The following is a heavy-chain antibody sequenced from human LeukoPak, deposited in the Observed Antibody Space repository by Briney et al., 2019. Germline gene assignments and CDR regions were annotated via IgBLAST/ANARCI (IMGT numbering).Heavy chain of an antibody. J-gene: IGHJ4*02. V-gene: IGHV1-3*01. Sequence: ASVKVSCKASGYTFTSYAMHWVRQAHGQRLEWMGWINAGNGNTKYSQKFQGRVTITRDTSASTAYMELRSLRSEDTAVYYCASGHLGYGVDYWGQGTLVTVAS. CDR1: GYTFTSYA. CDR3: ASGHLGYGVDY. D-gene: IGHD4/OR15-4a*01. CDR2: INAGNGNT.